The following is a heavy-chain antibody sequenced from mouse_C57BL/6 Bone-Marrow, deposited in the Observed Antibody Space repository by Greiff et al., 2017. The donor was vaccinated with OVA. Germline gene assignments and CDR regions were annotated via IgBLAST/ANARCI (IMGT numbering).Heavy chain of an antibody. Sequence: EVQLQQSGPELVKPGASVKIPCKASGYTFTDYSMDWVKQSHGKSLEWIGDINPNNGGTIYNQKFKGKATLTVDKSSSTAYMELRSLTSEDTAVYYCARSDGSSYFDYWGQGTTLTVSS. J-gene: IGHJ2*01. CDR1: GYTFTDYS. D-gene: IGHD1-1*01. V-gene: IGHV1-18*01. CDR2: INPNNGGT. CDR3: ARSDGSSYFDY.